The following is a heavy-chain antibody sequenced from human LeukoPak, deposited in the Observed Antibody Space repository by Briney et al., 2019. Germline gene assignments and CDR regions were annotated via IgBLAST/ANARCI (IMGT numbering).Heavy chain of an antibody. D-gene: IGHD3-3*01. J-gene: IGHJ5*02. V-gene: IGHV4-34*01. CDR2: INHSGST. CDR3: ARGNSIFGVVIMDGWFDP. Sequence: SETLSLTCAVYGGSFSGYYWSWIRQPPGKGLEWIGEINHSGSTNYSPSLKSRVTISVDTSKNQFSLKLSSVTAADTAVYYCARGNSIFGVVIMDGWFDPWGQGTLVTVSS. CDR1: GGSFSGYY.